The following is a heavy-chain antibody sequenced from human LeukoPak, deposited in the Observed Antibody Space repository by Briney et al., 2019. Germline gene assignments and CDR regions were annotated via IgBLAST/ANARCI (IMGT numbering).Heavy chain of an antibody. CDR2: ISAYNGNR. CDR3: ARARHLSGNRDDALDI. J-gene: IGHJ3*02. CDR1: GYTFTRYG. Sequence: ASVKVSCKASGYTFTRYGISWVRQAPGQGLEWMGWISAYNGNREYEQKLQGRVTMTTDTSTSTAYMELRSLRSDDTAVYYCARARHLSGNRDDALDIWGQGTMVSVFS. D-gene: IGHD1-26*01. V-gene: IGHV1-18*01.